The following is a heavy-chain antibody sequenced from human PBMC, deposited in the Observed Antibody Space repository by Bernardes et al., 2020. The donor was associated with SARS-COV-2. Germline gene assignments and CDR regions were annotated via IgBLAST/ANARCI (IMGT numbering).Heavy chain of an antibody. CDR1: EVTFRSDA. V-gene: IGHV3-21*01. D-gene: IGHD1-7*01. J-gene: IGHJ4*02. Sequence: GRSLRPVCAAWEVTFRSDAVSWVRQVPGKGLEWVSSTTGSSSYKYYADSVKGRFTISRDNAKNSLYLQMNSLRAEDTAVYFCARESDWNYVFDYWGQGTLVTVSS. CDR3: ARESDWNYVFDY. CDR2: TTGSSSYK.